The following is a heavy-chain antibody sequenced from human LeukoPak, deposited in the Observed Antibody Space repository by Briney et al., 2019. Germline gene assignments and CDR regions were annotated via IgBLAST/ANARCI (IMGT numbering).Heavy chain of an antibody. J-gene: IGHJ4*02. CDR3: ARGKDSGSYFFAGGGYYFDY. Sequence: SETLSLTCTVSGGSISSHFWSWIRQPPGKGLEWIGYIYYSGSTNYNPSLKSRVTISVDTSKNQFSLKLSSVTAADTAVYYCARGKDSGSYFFAGGGYYFDYWGQGTLVTVSS. D-gene: IGHD1-26*01. CDR2: IYYSGST. V-gene: IGHV4-59*11. CDR1: GGSISSHF.